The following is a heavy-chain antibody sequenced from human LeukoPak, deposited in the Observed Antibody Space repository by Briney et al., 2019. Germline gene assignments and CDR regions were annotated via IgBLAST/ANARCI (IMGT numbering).Heavy chain of an antibody. CDR1: GFTLSSYW. Sequence: GGSLRLSCAASGFTLSSYWMHWVRQTPGKGPVWVSRINSDGSSTSYADSVKGRFTISRDNSKNTLYLQMNSLRAEDTAVYYCAKLIAVAGTGSWGQGTLVTVSS. V-gene: IGHV3-74*01. CDR2: INSDGSST. D-gene: IGHD6-19*01. J-gene: IGHJ4*02. CDR3: AKLIAVAGTGS.